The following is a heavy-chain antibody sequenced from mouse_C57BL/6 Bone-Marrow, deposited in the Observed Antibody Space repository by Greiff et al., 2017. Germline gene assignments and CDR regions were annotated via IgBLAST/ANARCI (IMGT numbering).Heavy chain of an antibody. D-gene: IGHD1-1*01. CDR3: SRHLNYVSYYAMDY. Sequence: QVQLQQSGPGLVAPSQSLSITCTVSGFSLTSYGVHWVRQPPGKGLEWLVVIWSDGSTTYNSAPKSRLSISKDNSKSQVFLKMNSLQTDDTAMYCCSRHLNYVSYYAMDYWGQGTSVTVS. CDR1: GFSLTSYG. V-gene: IGHV2-6-1*01. CDR2: IWSDGST. J-gene: IGHJ4*01.